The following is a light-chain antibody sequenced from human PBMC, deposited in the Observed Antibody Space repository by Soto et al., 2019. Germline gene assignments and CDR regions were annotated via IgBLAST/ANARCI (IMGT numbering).Light chain of an antibody. CDR1: QSVSSSY. CDR2: GAS. V-gene: IGKV3-20*01. CDR3: QQYGSSLLT. J-gene: IGKJ4*01. Sequence: EIVLTQSPGTLSLSPGERATLSCRASQSVSSSYLAWYQQKPGQAPRLLIYGASSRATGIPDRFSGSGSGTDFTLTSSRLEPEDFVVYYCQQYGSSLLTFGGGTKVEIK.